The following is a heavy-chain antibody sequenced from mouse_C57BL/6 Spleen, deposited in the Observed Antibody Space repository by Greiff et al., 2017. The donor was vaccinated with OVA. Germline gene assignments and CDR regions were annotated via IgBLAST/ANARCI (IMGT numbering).Heavy chain of an antibody. CDR3: ARPYDYAWFAY. D-gene: IGHD2-4*01. Sequence: EVQLQESGGGLVKPGGSLKLSCAASGFTFSDYGMHWVRQAPEKGLEWVAYISSGSSTIYYADTVKGRFTISRDNAKNTLFLQMTSLRSEDTAMYYCARPYDYAWFAYWGQGTLVTVSA. CDR1: GFTFSDYG. CDR2: ISSGSSTI. J-gene: IGHJ3*01. V-gene: IGHV5-17*01.